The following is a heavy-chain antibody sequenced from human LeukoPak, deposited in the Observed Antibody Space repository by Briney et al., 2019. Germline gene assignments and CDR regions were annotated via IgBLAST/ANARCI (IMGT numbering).Heavy chain of an antibody. CDR3: ARRIVGATIDAFDI. Sequence: SETLSLTCTVSGGSISSYYWSWIRQPPGKGLEWIGYIYYSGSTNYNPSLESRVTISVDTSKNQFSLKLSSVTAADTAVYYCARRIVGATIDAFDIWGQGTMVTVSS. V-gene: IGHV4-59*08. J-gene: IGHJ3*02. CDR2: IYYSGST. D-gene: IGHD1-26*01. CDR1: GGSISSYY.